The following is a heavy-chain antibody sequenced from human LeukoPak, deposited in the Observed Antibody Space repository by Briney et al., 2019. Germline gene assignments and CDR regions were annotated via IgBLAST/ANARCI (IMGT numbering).Heavy chain of an antibody. J-gene: IGHJ4*02. D-gene: IGHD6-19*01. V-gene: IGHV3-11*01. CDR3: ASIRISGWTDY. CDR1: GGSISSSSYY. CDR2: ISSSGSTI. Sequence: LSLTCTVSGGSISSSSYYWGWIRQPPGKGLEWVSYISSSGSTIYYADSVKGRFTISRDNAKNSLYLQMNSLRAEDTAVYYCASIRISGWTDYWGQGTLVTVSS.